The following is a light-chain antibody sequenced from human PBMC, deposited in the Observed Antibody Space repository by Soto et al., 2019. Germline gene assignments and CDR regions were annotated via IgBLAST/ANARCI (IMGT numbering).Light chain of an antibody. V-gene: IGKV1-5*03. CDR3: QQYNSYSPVT. CDR1: QSISSW. J-gene: IGKJ3*01. CDR2: KAS. Sequence: DIQMTQSPSTLSESVGDRVTITCRASQSISSWLAWYQQKPGKAPKLLIYKASSLESGVPSRFSGSGSGTEFTLTISSLQPDDFETYYCQQYNSYSPVTFGPGTKVDIK.